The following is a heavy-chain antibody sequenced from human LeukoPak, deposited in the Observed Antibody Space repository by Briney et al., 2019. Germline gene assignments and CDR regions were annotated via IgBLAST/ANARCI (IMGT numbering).Heavy chain of an antibody. V-gene: IGHV4-34*01. Sequence: SETLSLTCAVYGGSFSGYYWSWIRQPPGKGLEWIGEINHSGSTNYNPSLKSRVTISVDTSKNQFSLKLSSVTAADTAVYYCARRGSYRYYFDYWGQGTLVTVSS. CDR2: INHSGST. CDR1: GGSFSGYY. CDR3: ARRGSYRYYFDY. J-gene: IGHJ4*02. D-gene: IGHD3-16*01.